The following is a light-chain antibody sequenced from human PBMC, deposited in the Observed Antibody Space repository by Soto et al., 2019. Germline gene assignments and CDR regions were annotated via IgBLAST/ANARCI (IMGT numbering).Light chain of an antibody. CDR1: QDISNY. J-gene: IGKJ1*01. CDR2: DAS. CDR3: QQHDQGWT. Sequence: DIQMTQSPSSLSASVGDRVTITCQASQDISNYLNWYQQKPGKAPKLLIYDASNLETGVPSRFSGSGSGTDFTFTISSLQSEDFAVYYCQQHDQGWTFGQGTKVEIK. V-gene: IGKV1-33*01.